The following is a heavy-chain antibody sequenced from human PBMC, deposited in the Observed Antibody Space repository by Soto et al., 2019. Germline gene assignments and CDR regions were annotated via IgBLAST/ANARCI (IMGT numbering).Heavy chain of an antibody. CDR1: GGSFSGYY. Sequence: QVQLQQWGAGLLKPSETLSLTCAVYGGSFSGYYWSWIRQPPGKGLEWIGEINHSGSTNYNPSLKSRATLSVDTSKNQLSRKLSSVTAADTAVYYCARVRGWYDPFDYWGQGTLVTVSS. CDR2: INHSGST. V-gene: IGHV4-34*01. CDR3: ARVRGWYDPFDY. D-gene: IGHD6-19*01. J-gene: IGHJ4*02.